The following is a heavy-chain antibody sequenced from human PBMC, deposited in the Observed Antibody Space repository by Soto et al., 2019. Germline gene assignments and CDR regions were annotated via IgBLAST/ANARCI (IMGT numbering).Heavy chain of an antibody. D-gene: IGHD1-26*01. V-gene: IGHV4-59*12. CDR1: NGSISGFY. CDR2: IHYSGRT. Sequence: QVQLQESGPGLVKPSETLSLTCSVSNGSISGFYWTWIRQPQGKILEWIGYIHYSGRTDYNPSLTSRATMSVDTSKNQFSLNLKSITAADTAVYYCVRVGVGIGNHFDSWGRGTLVTVSS. CDR3: VRVGVGIGNHFDS. J-gene: IGHJ4*02.